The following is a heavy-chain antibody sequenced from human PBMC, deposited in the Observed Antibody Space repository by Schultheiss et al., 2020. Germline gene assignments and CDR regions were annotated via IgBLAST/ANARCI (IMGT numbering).Heavy chain of an antibody. CDR1: GDSISSDGYY. Sequence: SQTLSLTCTVPGDSISSDGYYWSWIRQHPGKGLEWIGYIYYSGSTYYNPSLKSRVTITVDTPKNQFSLKLTSVTAADTTVYYCVSGNPSDYGDYLDFDVWGQGTMVTVSS. D-gene: IGHD4-17*01. J-gene: IGHJ4*01. V-gene: IGHV4-31*03. CDR3: VSGNPSDYGDYLDFDV. CDR2: IYYSGST.